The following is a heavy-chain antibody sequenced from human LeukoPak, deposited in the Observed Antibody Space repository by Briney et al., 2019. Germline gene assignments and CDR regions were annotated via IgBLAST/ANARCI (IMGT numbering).Heavy chain of an antibody. CDR3: ARQLSIAVAGLDY. J-gene: IGHJ4*02. Sequence: TPSETLSLTCTVSGGSISSYYWSWIRQPPGKGPERVGYIYYSGSTNYNPSLKSRVTISVDTSKNQFSLKLSSVTAADTAVYYCARQLSIAVAGLDYWGQGTLVTVSS. CDR2: IYYSGST. V-gene: IGHV4-59*08. D-gene: IGHD6-19*01. CDR1: GGSISSYY.